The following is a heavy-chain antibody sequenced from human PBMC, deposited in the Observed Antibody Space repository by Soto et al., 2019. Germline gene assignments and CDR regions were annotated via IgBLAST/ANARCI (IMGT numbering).Heavy chain of an antibody. CDR1: GYTFTSYG. D-gene: IGHD4-17*01. V-gene: IGHV1-18*01. Sequence: QVQLVQSGAEVNKPGASVKVSCKASGYTFTSYGISWVRQAPGQGLEWMGWISIYNGNTNYAQKLQGRVTMTTDTYTSTAYMELRSLRSDDTAVYYCARDVRSHDYGHYYYGMDVWGQGTTVTVSS. CDR2: ISIYNGNT. J-gene: IGHJ6*02. CDR3: ARDVRSHDYGHYYYGMDV.